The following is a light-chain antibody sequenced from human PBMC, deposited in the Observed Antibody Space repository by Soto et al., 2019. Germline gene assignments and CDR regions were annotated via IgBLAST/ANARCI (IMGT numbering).Light chain of an antibody. J-gene: IGLJ1*01. Sequence: QSVLTQPPSVSGAPGQRVTISCTGSSSNIGARYDVHWYQQVPGTAPKLLISGDSNRPSGVPDRFSGSKSGTSASLAITGLQAEDEADYYCQSSDSSLNVFGTGTKVTVL. V-gene: IGLV1-40*01. CDR2: GDS. CDR1: SSNIGARYD. CDR3: QSSDSSLNV.